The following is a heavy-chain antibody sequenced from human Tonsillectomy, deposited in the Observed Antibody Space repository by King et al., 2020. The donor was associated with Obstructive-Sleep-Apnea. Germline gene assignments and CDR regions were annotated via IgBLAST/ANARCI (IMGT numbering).Heavy chain of an antibody. J-gene: IGHJ4*02. D-gene: IGHD3-9*01. Sequence: VQLVESGGNLVQPGRSLRLSCAASGFIFDDYAMHWVRQAPGKGMEWVSGLSGNRNSVLYADSVKGRFTMSRDNAKNSLYLQMNSLRPEDTAFYYCVKDTDFGMLTGYFDYWGQGTLVTVSS. CDR1: GFIFDDYA. CDR2: LSGNRNSV. V-gene: IGHV3-9*01. CDR3: VKDTDFGMLTGYFDY.